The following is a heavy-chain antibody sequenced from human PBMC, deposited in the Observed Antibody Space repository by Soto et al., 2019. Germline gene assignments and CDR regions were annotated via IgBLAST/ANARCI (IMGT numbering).Heavy chain of an antibody. J-gene: IGHJ3*01. V-gene: IGHV3-74*01. CDR3: ARSLPGTYGAFDL. CDR1: EFTFRSYW. Sequence: EVQLVDSGGGLVQPGGSLRLSCAASEFTFRSYWMHWVRQSPGKGLVWVSRISGDGSSTYYADSVKGRFTISRDNAKNTVYLQIDSLRAEDTAVYYCARSLPGTYGAFDLWGQGTMVTVSS. CDR2: ISGDGSST. D-gene: IGHD1-7*01.